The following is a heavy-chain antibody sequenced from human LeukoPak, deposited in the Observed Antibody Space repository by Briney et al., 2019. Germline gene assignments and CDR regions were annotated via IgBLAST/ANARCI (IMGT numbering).Heavy chain of an antibody. CDR1: GFTFSSYG. CDR3: AKGSRPGYSYGPREYYYYMDV. D-gene: IGHD5-18*01. V-gene: IGHV3-30*18. J-gene: IGHJ6*03. Sequence: GGSLRLSCAASGFTFSSYGMHWVRQAPGKGLEWVAVISYDGSNKYYADSVKGRFTISRDNSKNTLYLQMNSLRAEDTAVYYCAKGSRPGYSYGPREYYYYMDVWGKGTTVTVSS. CDR2: ISYDGSNK.